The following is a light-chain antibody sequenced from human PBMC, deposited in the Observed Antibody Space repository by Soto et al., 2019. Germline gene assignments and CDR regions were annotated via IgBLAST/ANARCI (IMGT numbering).Light chain of an antibody. CDR2: DAS. CDR3: QQYNNWPPIT. Sequence: EIMMTQSPATLSVSPGERATLSCMASQSVRNNLAWYQQTPGQAPRLLSIDASTSATGIPARCRCSGSGTEFTLTISSLQSEDFALYYCQQYNNWPPITVGQGTRLEIK. CDR1: QSVRNN. J-gene: IGKJ5*01. V-gene: IGKV3-15*01.